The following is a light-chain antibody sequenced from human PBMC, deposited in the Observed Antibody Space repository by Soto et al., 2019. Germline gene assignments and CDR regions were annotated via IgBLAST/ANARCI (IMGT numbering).Light chain of an antibody. V-gene: IGKV1-5*01. Sequence: DIQMTQSPSTLSASVGDRVTITCRASQSIGRFLAWYQHQPGKAPKLLIYDASTLESGVPSRFSGSGSGTEVTFSIPSLQPEDFGTYYCQQCYMGWTFGQGTNVDFK. CDR2: DAS. CDR3: QQCYMGWT. CDR1: QSIGRF. J-gene: IGKJ1*01.